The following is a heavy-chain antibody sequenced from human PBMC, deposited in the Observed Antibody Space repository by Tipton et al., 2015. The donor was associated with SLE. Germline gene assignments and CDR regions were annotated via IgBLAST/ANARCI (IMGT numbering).Heavy chain of an antibody. Sequence: VQLVQSGGGLVQPGGSLRLSCAASGFTFSSYWMSWVRQAPGKGLEWVANIKQDGSEKYYVDSVKGRFTISRDNAKNSLYLQMNSLRADDTAVYYCARGPYYYVSSGSGFDIWGQGTMVSVSA. CDR3: ARGPYYYVSSGSGFDI. V-gene: IGHV3-7*02. J-gene: IGHJ3*02. CDR1: GFTFSSYW. D-gene: IGHD3-22*01. CDR2: IKQDGSEK.